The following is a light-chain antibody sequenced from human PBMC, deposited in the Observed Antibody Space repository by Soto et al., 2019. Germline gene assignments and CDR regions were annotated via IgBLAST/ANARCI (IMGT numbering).Light chain of an antibody. Sequence: QSVLTQPASLSGSPGQSITISCTGTTSDVGGYNYVSWYQQHPGKAPKLMIYEVSKWPSGVSNRFSGPKSGNTASLTISGLQVEDEADYYCISYSSSTTLEVFGTGTKLTVL. CDR2: EVS. V-gene: IGLV2-14*01. CDR1: TSDVGGYNY. J-gene: IGLJ1*01. CDR3: ISYSSSTTLEV.